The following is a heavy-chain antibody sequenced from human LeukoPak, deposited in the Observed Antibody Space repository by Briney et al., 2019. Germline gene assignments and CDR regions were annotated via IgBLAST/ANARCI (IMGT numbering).Heavy chain of an antibody. CDR3: AELGITMIGGV. CDR2: ISSSGSTI. J-gene: IGHJ6*04. Sequence: GGSLRLSCAASGFTFISYEMNWVRQAPGKGLEWVSFISSSGSTIYYADSVKGRFTISRDNAKNSLYLQMNSLRAEDTAVYYCAELGITMIGGVWGKGTTVTISS. V-gene: IGHV3-48*03. D-gene: IGHD3-10*02. CDR1: GFTFISYE.